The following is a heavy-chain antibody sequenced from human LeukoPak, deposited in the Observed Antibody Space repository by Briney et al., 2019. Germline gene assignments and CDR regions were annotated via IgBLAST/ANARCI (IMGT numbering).Heavy chain of an antibody. CDR3: AREVSEGFDF. J-gene: IGHJ4*02. D-gene: IGHD3-22*01. CDR2: FGTRSTSV. CDR1: GFTFRTYS. Sequence: PGGSLRLSCVGSGFTFRTYSMNWIRQAPGKGLEWVSSFGTRSTSVYHAGSVKGRFAISRDNAKNSLCLQMNSLRAEDTALYYCAREVSEGFDFWGQGTLVTVSS. V-gene: IGHV3-21*01.